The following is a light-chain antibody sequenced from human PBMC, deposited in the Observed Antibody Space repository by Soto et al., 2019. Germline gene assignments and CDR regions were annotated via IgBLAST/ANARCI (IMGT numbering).Light chain of an antibody. CDR3: QQRRNWPPLFT. Sequence: EIVLTQSPATLSLSPGERATRSCRASHSVSSDLAWYQQKPGQAPRLIIYDASNRATGIPARFSGSGSGTDFTLTISSLETADFAVDYCQQRRNWPPLFTFGPGTKVDIK. J-gene: IGKJ3*01. V-gene: IGKV3-11*01. CDR1: HSVSSD. CDR2: DAS.